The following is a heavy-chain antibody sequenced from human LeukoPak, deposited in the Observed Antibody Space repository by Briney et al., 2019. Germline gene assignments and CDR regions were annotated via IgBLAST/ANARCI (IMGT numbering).Heavy chain of an antibody. Sequence: SETLSLTCTVSSGSISSYYWRWIRQPPGKGLEWIGFFYYTGSTNYNPSLKSRVTISVDTSKNQFSLKLSSVTAADTAVYYCARVLPNYYDGSGYYYISYYFDYWGQGTLVTVSS. CDR1: SGSISSYY. J-gene: IGHJ4*02. D-gene: IGHD3-22*01. CDR2: FYYTGST. CDR3: ARVLPNYYDGSGYYYISYYFDY. V-gene: IGHV4-59*01.